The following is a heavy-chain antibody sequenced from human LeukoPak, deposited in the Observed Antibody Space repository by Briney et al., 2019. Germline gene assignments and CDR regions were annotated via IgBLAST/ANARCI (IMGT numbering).Heavy chain of an antibody. CDR2: IYYSGST. CDR1: GGSISPYY. V-gene: IGHV4-59*12. Sequence: SETLSLTCTVSGGSISPYYWSWIRQPPGKGLEWIGYIYYSGSTNYNPSLKSRVTISVDTSKNQFSLKLSSVTAADTTIYYCARRRYQLHRRYFDLWGRGTLVTVSS. J-gene: IGHJ2*01. CDR3: ARRRYQLHRRYFDL. D-gene: IGHD2-2*01.